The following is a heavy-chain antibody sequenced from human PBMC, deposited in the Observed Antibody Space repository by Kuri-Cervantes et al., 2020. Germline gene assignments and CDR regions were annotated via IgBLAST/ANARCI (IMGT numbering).Heavy chain of an antibody. Sequence: SETLSLTCTVSGGSISSSSYHWGWIRQPPGKGLEWIGSIYYSGSTYYNPSLKSRVTISVDRSKNQFSLKVTSVTATDTAVYYCARYGTHNAAAAGRGWFDPWGQGTLVTVSS. D-gene: IGHD6-13*01. CDR3: ARYGTHNAAAAGRGWFDP. CDR1: GGSISSSSYH. CDR2: IYYSGST. V-gene: IGHV4-39*01. J-gene: IGHJ5*02.